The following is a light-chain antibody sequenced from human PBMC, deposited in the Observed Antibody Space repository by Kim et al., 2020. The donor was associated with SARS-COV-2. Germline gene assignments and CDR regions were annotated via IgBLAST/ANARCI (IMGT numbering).Light chain of an antibody. V-gene: IGKV1-39*01. J-gene: IGKJ2*01. CDR2: ASS. CDR1: QTISNY. CDR3: QQSYSSPYT. Sequence: SAFVGDSVTITCRTSQTISNYLNWYQHKPGKAPKLLIYASSNLQSGVPSKFSGSGSGTDFTLTISTLQPEDFATYYCQQSYSSPYTFGQGTKLEI.